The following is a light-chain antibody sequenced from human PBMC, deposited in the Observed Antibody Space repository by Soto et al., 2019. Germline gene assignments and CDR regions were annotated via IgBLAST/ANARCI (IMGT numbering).Light chain of an antibody. Sequence: EIVLTQSPATLSLSPGERATLSCRASQIISTYLAWYQHKPGQAPRLLIYDASNRATGIPDRFSGSGSGTDFTLTISSLEPEDFAVYYCQQRSNCPFTFGGGTKVEIK. CDR2: DAS. CDR1: QIISTY. V-gene: IGKV3-11*01. CDR3: QQRSNCPFT. J-gene: IGKJ4*01.